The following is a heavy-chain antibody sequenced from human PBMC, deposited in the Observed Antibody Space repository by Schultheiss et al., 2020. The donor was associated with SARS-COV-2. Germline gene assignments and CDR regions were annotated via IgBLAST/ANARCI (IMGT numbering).Heavy chain of an antibody. V-gene: IGHV4-61*02. CDR2: IYTSGST. J-gene: IGHJ6*02. Sequence: SETLSLTCTVSGGSISSGGYYWSWIRQPAGKGLEWIGRIYTSGSTNYNPSLKSRVTISVDTSKNQFSLKLSSVTAADTAVYYCARAKWGYCSSTSCDDYYYYGMDVWGQGTTVTVSS. D-gene: IGHD2-2*01. CDR1: GGSISSGGYY. CDR3: ARAKWGYCSSTSCDDYYYYGMDV.